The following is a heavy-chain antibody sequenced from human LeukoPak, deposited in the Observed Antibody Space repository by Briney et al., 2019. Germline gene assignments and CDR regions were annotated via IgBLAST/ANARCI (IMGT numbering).Heavy chain of an antibody. D-gene: IGHD2/OR15-2a*01. CDR3: ARDLSINAFDI. J-gene: IGHJ3*02. CDR2: IFHTGST. V-gene: IGHV4-38-2*02. Sequence: PSETLSLTCTVSGDSISSGNYWGWMRQPPGKGLEWIGSIFHTGSTYFNLSLKSRVTISVDTSKNQFSLRLSSVTAADTAVYFCARDLSINAFDIWGPGTLVTVSS. CDR1: GDSISSGNY.